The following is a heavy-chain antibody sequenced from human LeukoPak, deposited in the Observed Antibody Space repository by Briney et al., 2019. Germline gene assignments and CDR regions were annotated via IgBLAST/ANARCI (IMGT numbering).Heavy chain of an antibody. D-gene: IGHD6-13*01. CDR1: GGTFSSYA. V-gene: IGHV1-69*13. J-gene: IGHJ4*02. CDR3: ARVGGRSSIDY. Sequence: ASEKVPCKACGGTFSSYAIRWVRQAPGQGLEWMGGIIPIFGTEKYAQKSQGRVQITADDSTSTAYMELGSLRSEDTAVYYCARVGGRSSIDYWGQGTLVTVSS. CDR2: IIPIFGTE.